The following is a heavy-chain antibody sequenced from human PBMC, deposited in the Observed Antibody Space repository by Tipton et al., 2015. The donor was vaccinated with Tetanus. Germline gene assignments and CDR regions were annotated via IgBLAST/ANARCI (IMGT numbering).Heavy chain of an antibody. Sequence: QLVQSGAEVKKPGASVKVSCKASGYTFTGYYMHWVRQAPGQGLEWMGWINPNSGGTNYAQKFQGRVTMTRDTSISTAYMEVSRLRSDDTAIYYCGRDRDLFAGVAVIPAVMGQWGQGTPVAVSS. J-gene: IGHJ4*02. CDR1: GYTFTGYY. CDR3: GRDRDLFAGVAVIPAVMGQ. D-gene: IGHD2-15*01. CDR2: INPNSGGT. V-gene: IGHV1-2*02.